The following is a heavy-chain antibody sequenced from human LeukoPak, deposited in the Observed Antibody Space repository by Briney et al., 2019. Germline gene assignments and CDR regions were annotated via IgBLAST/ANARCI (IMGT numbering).Heavy chain of an antibody. D-gene: IGHD4-17*01. J-gene: IGHJ3*02. V-gene: IGHV3-53*01. CDR3: ASISTVHAFDI. CDR1: GFTVSSNY. CDR2: IYSGGTT. Sequence: GGSLRLSCAASGFTVSSNYMSWVRKAPGKGLDWVSVIYSGGTTYYADSVKGRFTISRDNSKNTLYLQMNSLRAEVTAVYYCASISTVHAFDIWGQGTMVTVSS.